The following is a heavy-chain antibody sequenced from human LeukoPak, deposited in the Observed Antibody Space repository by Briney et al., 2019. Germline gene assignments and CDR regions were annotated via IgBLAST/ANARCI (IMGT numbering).Heavy chain of an antibody. D-gene: IGHD1-7*01. CDR1: TGSLNSYF. CDR2: VSGTGTA. Sequence: SETLSLTCAVSTGSLNSYFWTWVRQPAGKGLEWIGRVSGTGTAYSNPSLESRVIISLDTSRNQFSLKLMSVTAADTAVYYCARGKELTGTSGHYSFDFWGQGTLVSVSS. CDR3: ARGKELTGTSGHYSFDF. V-gene: IGHV4-4*07. J-gene: IGHJ4*02.